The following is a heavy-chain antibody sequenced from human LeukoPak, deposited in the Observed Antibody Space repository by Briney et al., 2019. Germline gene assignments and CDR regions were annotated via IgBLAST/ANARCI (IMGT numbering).Heavy chain of an antibody. V-gene: IGHV3-48*03. J-gene: IGHJ5*02. CDR1: GFTFSSYE. D-gene: IGHD2-15*01. Sequence: PGGSLRLSCAASGFTFSSYEMNWVRQAPGKGLEWVSYISSSGSTIYYADSVKGRFTISRDNAKNSLYLQMNSLRAEDTALYYCARLVVAATNWFDPWGQGTLVTVSS. CDR2: ISSSGSTI. CDR3: ARLVVAATNWFDP.